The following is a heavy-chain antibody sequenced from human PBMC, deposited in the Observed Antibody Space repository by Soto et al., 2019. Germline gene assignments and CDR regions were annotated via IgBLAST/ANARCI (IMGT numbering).Heavy chain of an antibody. J-gene: IGHJ4*02. Sequence: QVQLVESGGGLVKPGGSLRLSCTASGFTFSDYYMSWIRQAPGKGLEWVSYIIIGSDYTNYADSVKGRFTSSRDNAKNSLYLEMNSLRAEDTAVYYCARLRASSWYLGGYLDYWGQGTLVTVSS. CDR3: ARLRASSWYLGGYLDY. CDR1: GFTFSDYY. D-gene: IGHD6-13*01. V-gene: IGHV3-11*06. CDR2: IIIGSDYT.